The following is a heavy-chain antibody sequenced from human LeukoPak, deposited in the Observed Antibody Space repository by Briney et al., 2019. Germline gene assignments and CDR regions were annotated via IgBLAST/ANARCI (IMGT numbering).Heavy chain of an antibody. Sequence: SGGSLRLSCAASGFTFSSYGMHWVRQAPGKGLEWVAVISYDGSNKYYADSVKGRFTISRDNSKNTLYLQMNSLRAEDTAVYYCAKDPPATIRFIWFDPWGQGTLVTVSS. CDR2: ISYDGSNK. CDR3: AKDPPATIRFIWFDP. CDR1: GFTFSSYG. D-gene: IGHD5-12*01. V-gene: IGHV3-30*18. J-gene: IGHJ5*02.